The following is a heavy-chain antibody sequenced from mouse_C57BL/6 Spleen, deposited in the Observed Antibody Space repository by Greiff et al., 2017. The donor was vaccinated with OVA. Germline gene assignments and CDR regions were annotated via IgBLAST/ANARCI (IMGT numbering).Heavy chain of an antibody. CDR1: GFTFSDYG. CDR3: ARRATVVATDY. V-gene: IGHV5-17*01. CDR2: ISSGSSTI. D-gene: IGHD1-1*01. J-gene: IGHJ4*01. Sequence: EVQLVESGGGLVKPGGSLKLSCAASGFTFSDYGMHWVRQAPEKGLEWVAYISSGSSTIYYADTVKGRFTISRDNAKNTLFLQMTSLRSEDTAMYYCARRATVVATDYWGQGTSVTVSP.